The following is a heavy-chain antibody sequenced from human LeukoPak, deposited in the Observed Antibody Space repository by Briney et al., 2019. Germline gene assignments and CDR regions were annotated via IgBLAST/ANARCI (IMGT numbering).Heavy chain of an antibody. CDR3: AKDGVEVTAIPNNWFDP. D-gene: IGHD2-21*02. V-gene: IGHV3-30*02. CDR1: GFTFSSYG. CDR2: IRYDGSNK. Sequence: LGGSLRLSCAASGFTFSSYGMHWVRQAPGKGLEWVAFIRYDGSNKYYADSVKGRFTISRDNSKNTLYLQMNSLRAEDTAVYYCAKDGVEVTAIPNNWFDPWGQGTLVTVSS. J-gene: IGHJ5*02.